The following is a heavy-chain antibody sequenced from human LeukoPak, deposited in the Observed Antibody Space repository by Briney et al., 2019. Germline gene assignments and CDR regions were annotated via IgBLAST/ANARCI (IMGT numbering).Heavy chain of an antibody. V-gene: IGHV3-23*01. J-gene: IGHJ4*02. CDR3: AKRGVVIRVILVGFHKAAYYFDS. CDR1: GFTLSNYG. CDR2: IYDSGGST. D-gene: IGHD3-22*01. Sequence: GGSLRLSCAVSGFTLSNYGMSWVRQAPGKGLEWVAGIYDSGGSTSYADSVKGRFTISRDNPTNTLYLQMNSLRAEYTAVYFCAKRGVVIRVILVGFHKAAYYFDSWGQGALVTVSS.